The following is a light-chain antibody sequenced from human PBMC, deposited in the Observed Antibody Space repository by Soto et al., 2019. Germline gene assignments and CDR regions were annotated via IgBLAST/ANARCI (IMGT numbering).Light chain of an antibody. V-gene: IGLV1-44*01. J-gene: IGLJ2*01. Sequence: QSVLAQPPSASGTPGQRVAISCSGTSSNIGSNPVNWFQQLPGTAPKLLIYGSNQRPSGVPDRFSGSKSGTSASLAISGLQSEDEADYYCAVWEDNLFGPVFGGGTKLTVL. CDR3: AVWEDNLFGPV. CDR2: GSN. CDR1: SSNIGSNP.